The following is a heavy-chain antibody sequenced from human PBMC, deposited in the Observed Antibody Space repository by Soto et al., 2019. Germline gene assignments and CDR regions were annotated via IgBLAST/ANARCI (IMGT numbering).Heavy chain of an antibody. V-gene: IGHV4-39*01. D-gene: IGHD1-1*01. CDR1: GGSISGPTYY. CDR3: ARLPGITTSRRDY. CDR2: IYYSGST. J-gene: IGHJ4*02. Sequence: SETLSLTCSVSGGSISGPTYYWGWIRQPPGKGLEWIGSIYYSGSTYYSPSLKSRVTISVDTSKNQFSLKVSSVTAADTAVYYCARLPGITTSRRDYWGQGTLVTVSS.